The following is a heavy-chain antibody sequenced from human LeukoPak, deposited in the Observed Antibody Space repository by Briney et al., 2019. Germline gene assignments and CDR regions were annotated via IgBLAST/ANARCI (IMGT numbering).Heavy chain of an antibody. D-gene: IGHD2-2*01. V-gene: IGHV1-8*03. CDR2: MNPKIGIT. Sequence: ASVKASCSASGYSFTTYVINWVRQATGHGLEWWGWMNPKIGITGYEHKLQGRVTISTTTSISTTYIELYRLRSEDTATHYFSRDPRLYCSSTSCYGNACRIWGRGTRVNVSS. CDR3: SRDPRLYCSSTSCYGNACRI. J-gene: IGHJ3*02. CDR1: GYSFTTYV.